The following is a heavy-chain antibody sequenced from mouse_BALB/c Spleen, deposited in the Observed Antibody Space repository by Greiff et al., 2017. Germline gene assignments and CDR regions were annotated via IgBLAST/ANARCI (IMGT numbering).Heavy chain of an antibody. V-gene: IGHV5-6*01. J-gene: IGHJ4*01. Sequence: EVQRVESGGDLVKPGGSLKLSCAASGFTFSSYGMSWVRQTPDKRLEWVATISSGGSYTYYPDSVKGRFTISRDNAKNTLYLQMSSLKSEDTAMYYCARHRDYSGSRDYAMDYWGQGTSVTVSS. CDR3: ARHRDYSGSRDYAMDY. D-gene: IGHD1-1*01. CDR2: ISSGGSYT. CDR1: GFTFSSYG.